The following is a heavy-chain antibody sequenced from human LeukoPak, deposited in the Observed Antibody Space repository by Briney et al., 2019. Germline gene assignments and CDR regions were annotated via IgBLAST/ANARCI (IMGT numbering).Heavy chain of an antibody. V-gene: IGHV4-59*04. CDR2: IHYSGST. J-gene: IGHJ5*02. D-gene: IGHD1-1*01. CDR3: ARHAVEAASRWFDP. Sequence: PSETLSLTCSVFGGSISSYYWSWIRQPPGKGLEWIGYIHYSGSTYYNPSLKSRVTMSVDTSKKQFSLKLSSVTAADTAVYYCARHAVEAASRWFDPWGQGTLVTVSS. CDR1: GGSISSYY.